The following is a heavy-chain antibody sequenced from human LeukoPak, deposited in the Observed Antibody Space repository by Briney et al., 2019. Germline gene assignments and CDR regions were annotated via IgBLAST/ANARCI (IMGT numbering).Heavy chain of an antibody. Sequence: GASVKVSCKASGYTFTSYGISWVRQAPGQGLEWMGWISAYNGNTNYAQKLQGRVTMTRNTSISTAYMELSSLRSEDTAVYYCARWDDILTGQPSNYWGQGTLVTVSS. V-gene: IGHV1-18*01. CDR3: ARWDDILTGQPSNY. D-gene: IGHD3-9*01. J-gene: IGHJ4*01. CDR1: GYTFTSYG. CDR2: ISAYNGNT.